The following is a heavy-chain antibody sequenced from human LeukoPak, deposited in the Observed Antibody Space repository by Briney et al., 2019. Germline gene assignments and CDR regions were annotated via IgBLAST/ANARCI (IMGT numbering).Heavy chain of an antibody. V-gene: IGHV3-48*01. CDR1: GFTFSSHS. Sequence: GGSLRLSCAASGFTFSSHSMNWVRQAPGKGLEWLSYISSSSTIIHYADSVKGRFTISRDNSKNTLYLQMNSLRAEDTAVYYCAKGGIAVAGDFSPGYVDYWGQGTLVTVSS. CDR3: AKGGIAVAGDFSPGYVDY. D-gene: IGHD6-19*01. J-gene: IGHJ4*02. CDR2: ISSSSTII.